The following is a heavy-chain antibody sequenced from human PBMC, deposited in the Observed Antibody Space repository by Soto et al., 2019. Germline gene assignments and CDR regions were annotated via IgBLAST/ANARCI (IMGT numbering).Heavy chain of an antibody. V-gene: IGHV4-4*07. Sequence: SETLSLTCTVSGASITGSFFWSWIRQPAGKGLEWIGRFSLSGTTNYNPSLRSRVTMSADVSKNQFSLRLTSVTAADTAVYYCASEIIYNYGDDYYYGVDVWGQGTMVTVSS. CDR3: ASEIIYNYGDDYYYGVDV. CDR2: FSLSGTT. D-gene: IGHD5-18*01. J-gene: IGHJ6*02. CDR1: GASITGSFF.